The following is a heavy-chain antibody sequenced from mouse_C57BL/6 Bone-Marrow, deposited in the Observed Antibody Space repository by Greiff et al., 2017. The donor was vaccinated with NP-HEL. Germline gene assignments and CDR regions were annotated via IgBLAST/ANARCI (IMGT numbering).Heavy chain of an antibody. J-gene: IGHJ3*01. CDR1: GFNIKNTY. D-gene: IGHD1-1*01. Sequence: VHVKQSVAELVRPGASVKLSCTASGFNIKNTYMHWVKQRPEQGLEWIGRIDPANGNTKYAPKFQGKATITADTSSNTAYLQLSSLTSEDTAIYYCARGYYGSSYLFAYWGQGTLVTVSA. V-gene: IGHV14-3*01. CDR3: ARGYYGSSYLFAY. CDR2: IDPANGNT.